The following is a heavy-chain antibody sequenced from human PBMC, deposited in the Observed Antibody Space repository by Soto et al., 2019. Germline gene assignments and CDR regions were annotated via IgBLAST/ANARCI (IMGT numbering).Heavy chain of an antibody. J-gene: IGHJ4*02. CDR2: INAGNGNT. D-gene: IGHD2-21*02. Sequence: ASVKVSCKAXGYTFTSYAMHWLRQAPGQRLEWMGWINAGNGNTKYSQKFQGRVTITRDTSASTAYMELSSLRSEDTAVYYCARSIVVVPALEYWGQGTLVTVSS. V-gene: IGHV1-3*01. CDR3: ARSIVVVPALEY. CDR1: GYTFTSYA.